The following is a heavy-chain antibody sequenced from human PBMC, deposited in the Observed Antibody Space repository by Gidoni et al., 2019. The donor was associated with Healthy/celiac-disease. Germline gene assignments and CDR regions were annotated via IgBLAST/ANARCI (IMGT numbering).Heavy chain of an antibody. CDR2: IYTSGST. CDR1: GGSISSYY. J-gene: IGHJ6*02. CDR3: ARDWVIVGADRAYYYYYGMDV. V-gene: IGHV4-4*07. Sequence: QVQLPESGSGLVTPSETLSLTCTVSGGSISSYYWSWIRQPAGKGLEWIGRIYTSGSTNSNPSLKSRVTMSVDTSKNQFSLKLSSVTAADTAVYYCARDWVIVGADRAYYYYYGMDVWGQGTTVTVSS. D-gene: IGHD1-26*01.